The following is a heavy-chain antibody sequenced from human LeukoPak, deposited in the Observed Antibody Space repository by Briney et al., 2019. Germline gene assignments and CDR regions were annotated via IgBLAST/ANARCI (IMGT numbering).Heavy chain of an antibody. CDR3: ARDYRRCTNGVCYAFDY. V-gene: IGHV1-46*01. Sequence: ASVKVSCKASGYTFTSYYMHWVRQAPGQGLEWMGVINPSGGSTSYAQKFQGRVTMTRDMSTSTVYMELSSLRSEDTAVYYCARDYRRCTNGVCYAFDYWGQGTLVTVSS. D-gene: IGHD2-8*01. J-gene: IGHJ4*02. CDR1: GYTFTSYY. CDR2: INPSGGST.